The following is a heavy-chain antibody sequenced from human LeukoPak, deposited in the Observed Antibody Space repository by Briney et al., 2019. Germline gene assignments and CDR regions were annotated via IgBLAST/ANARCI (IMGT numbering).Heavy chain of an antibody. CDR1: GGSFSGYY. CDR3: ARKGYYGSGSRNWFDP. V-gene: IGHV4-34*01. J-gene: IGHJ5*02. CDR2: INHSGST. Sequence: SETLSLTCAVYGGSFSGYYWSWIRQPPGKGLEWIGEINHSGSTNYNPSLKSRVTISVDTSKNQFSLKLSSVTAADTAVCYCARKGYYGSGSRNWFDPWGQGTLVTVSS. D-gene: IGHD3-10*01.